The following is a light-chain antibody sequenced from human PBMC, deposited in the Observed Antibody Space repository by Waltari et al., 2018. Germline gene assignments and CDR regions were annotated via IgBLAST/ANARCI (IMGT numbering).Light chain of an antibody. Sequence: QSVLTQPPSASGTPGQRVTISCSGSSSNIGSNYVYCYQQLPGTAPKLLIYTNNPRPTAVPARFSGFKSGTSASLAITGLRAEDNDDYYCAAWDDSLRVVFGGGTKLTVL. CDR1: SSNIGSNY. CDR2: TNN. J-gene: IGLJ2*01. CDR3: AAWDDSLRVV. V-gene: IGLV1-47*01.